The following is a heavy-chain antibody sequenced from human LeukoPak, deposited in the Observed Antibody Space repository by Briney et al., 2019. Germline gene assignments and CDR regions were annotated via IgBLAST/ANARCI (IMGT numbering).Heavy chain of an antibody. V-gene: IGHV6-1*01. CDR3: ARDGRVCSSTSCPYYMDV. CDR1: GDSVSSNSAA. J-gene: IGHJ6*03. Sequence: SQTLSLTCAISGDSVSSNSAAWNWIRQSPSRGLEWLGRTYYRSKWYNDYAVSVKSRITINPDTSKNQFSLQLNSVTPEDTAVSYCARDGRVCSSTSCPYYMDVWGKGTTVTVSS. D-gene: IGHD2-2*01. CDR2: TYYRSKWYN.